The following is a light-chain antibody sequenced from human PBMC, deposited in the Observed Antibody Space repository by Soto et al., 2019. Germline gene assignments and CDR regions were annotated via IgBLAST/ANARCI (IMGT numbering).Light chain of an antibody. Sequence: QSALAQPASVSGSPGQSITISCTGTTSDVGRYDYVSWFQQHPGKAPKLIIYDVSHWPSGVSDRFSGSKSGNTASLTISGLQAEDDADYYCSSFTTSTTFVFGTGTKVTVL. J-gene: IGLJ1*01. CDR1: TSDVGRYDY. CDR3: SSFTTSTTFV. CDR2: DVS. V-gene: IGLV2-14*03.